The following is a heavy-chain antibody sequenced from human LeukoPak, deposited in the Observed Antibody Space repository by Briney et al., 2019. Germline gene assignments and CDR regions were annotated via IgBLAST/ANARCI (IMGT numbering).Heavy chain of an antibody. CDR1: GYTFTSYY. D-gene: IGHD5-24*01. Sequence: ASVKVSCKASGYTFTSYYMHWVRQAPGQGLEWMGIINPSGGSTSCAQKFQGRVTMTRDTSTSTVYMELSSLRSEDTAVYYCARDEGDGYQFDYWGQGTLVTVSS. CDR2: INPSGGST. V-gene: IGHV1-46*01. CDR3: ARDEGDGYQFDY. J-gene: IGHJ4*02.